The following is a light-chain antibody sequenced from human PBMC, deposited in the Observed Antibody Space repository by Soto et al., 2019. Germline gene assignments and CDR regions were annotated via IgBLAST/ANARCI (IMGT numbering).Light chain of an antibody. CDR2: QDS. CDR1: KLGDKY. J-gene: IGLJ2*01. Sequence: SYELTQPPSVSVSPGQTASITCSGDKLGDKYVCWYQHKPGQSPVLVIYQDSKRPSGIPERFSGSNSGNTATLTISGTQAMDESDYYCQAWDSSTVVFGGGTKVTVL. V-gene: IGLV3-1*01. CDR3: QAWDSSTVV.